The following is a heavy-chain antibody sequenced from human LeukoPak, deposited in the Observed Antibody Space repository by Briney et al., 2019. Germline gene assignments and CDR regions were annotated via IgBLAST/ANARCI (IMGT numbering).Heavy chain of an antibody. D-gene: IGHD4-23*01. CDR2: ISSSGSTI. Sequence: GGSLRLSCAASGFTFSDYYMSWIRQVPGKGLEWVSYISSSGSTIYYADSVKGRFTISRDNAKNSLYLQMNSLRAEDTAVYYCAREIDDYGGNSRAFDIWGQGTMVTVSS. J-gene: IGHJ3*02. CDR3: AREIDDYGGNSRAFDI. CDR1: GFTFSDYY. V-gene: IGHV3-11*01.